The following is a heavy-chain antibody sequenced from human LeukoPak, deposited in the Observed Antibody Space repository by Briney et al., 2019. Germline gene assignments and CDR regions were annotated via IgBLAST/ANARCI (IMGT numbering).Heavy chain of an antibody. CDR3: ARKSGGPIDY. CDR1: GASISSSGYY. CDR2: IFYSGST. V-gene: IGHV4-31*03. Sequence: PSETLSLTCTVSGASISSSGYYWSWIRQHPGKGLEWIGYIFYSGSTYYNPSLKSRVTISVDTSRNQFSLKLSSVTAADTAVYYCARKSGGPIDYWGQGTLVTVSS. D-gene: IGHD2-15*01. J-gene: IGHJ4*02.